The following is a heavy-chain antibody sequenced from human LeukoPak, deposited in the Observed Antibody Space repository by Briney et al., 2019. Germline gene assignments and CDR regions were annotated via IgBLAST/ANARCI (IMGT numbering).Heavy chain of an antibody. CDR3: ARGLRDWFDP. Sequence: SQTLSLTCTVSGGSTSSGGYYWSWIRQHPGKGLEWIGYIYYSGSTYYNPSLKSRVTISVDTSKNQFSLKLSSVTAADTAVYYCARGLRDWFDPWGQGTLVTVSS. D-gene: IGHD5-12*01. J-gene: IGHJ5*02. V-gene: IGHV4-31*03. CDR1: GGSTSSGGYY. CDR2: IYYSGST.